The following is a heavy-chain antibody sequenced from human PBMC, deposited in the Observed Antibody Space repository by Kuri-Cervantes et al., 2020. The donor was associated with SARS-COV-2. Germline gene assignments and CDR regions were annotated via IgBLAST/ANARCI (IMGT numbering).Heavy chain of an antibody. D-gene: IGHD3/OR15-3a*01. Sequence: SVKVSCKASGGTFSSYAISWVRRAPGQGLEWMGGIIPIFGTANYAQKFQGRVTITADESTSTAYMELSSLRSEDTAVYYCARYLDWERGIDSWGQGTLVTVSS. J-gene: IGHJ4*02. CDR3: ARYLDWERGIDS. CDR1: GGTFSSYA. CDR2: IIPIFGTA. V-gene: IGHV1-69*13.